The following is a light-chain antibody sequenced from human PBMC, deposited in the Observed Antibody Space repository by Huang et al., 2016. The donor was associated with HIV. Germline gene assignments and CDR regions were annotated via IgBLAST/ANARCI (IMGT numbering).Light chain of an antibody. J-gene: IGKJ1*01. CDR1: QSVLSSATNKNY. CDR2: WAS. CDR3: QQYYTSPQT. Sequence: DIVMTQSPDSLAVSLGEAATLTCRSSQSVLSSATNKNYLAWFQQKSGQSPKLLLFWASTRGAGVPDRFSASGSGTHFTLTINNVKTEDVAIYYCQQYYTSPQTFGPGTRLEI. V-gene: IGKV4-1*01.